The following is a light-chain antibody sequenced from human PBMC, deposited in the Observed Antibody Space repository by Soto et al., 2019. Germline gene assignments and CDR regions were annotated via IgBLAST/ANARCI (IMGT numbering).Light chain of an antibody. CDR1: GSDVGNYNY. Sequence: QSALTQPRSVSGSPGQSVTISCTGTGSDVGNYNYVSWYQQHPGKAPKVIIYDVTKRPAGVPGRFSGSKSGTTASLIISGLQTEDEATYYCSSYAGKQRLFGGGTKLTVL. J-gene: IGLJ3*02. V-gene: IGLV2-11*01. CDR2: DVT. CDR3: SSYAGKQRL.